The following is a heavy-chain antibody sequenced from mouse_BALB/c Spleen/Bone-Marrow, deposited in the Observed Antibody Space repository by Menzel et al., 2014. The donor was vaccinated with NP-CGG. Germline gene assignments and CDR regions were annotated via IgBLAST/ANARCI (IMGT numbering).Heavy chain of an antibody. J-gene: IGHJ3*01. CDR2: IFPGNGDI. Sequence: QVQLQQSYAELVKPGASVKISCKASGYTFTDHAIHWVKQKPEQGLEWIGYIFPGNGDIKYNEKFKGKATLTADKSSSTAYMQLNSLTSEHSAVYFCKRSAYWGQGTLVTVSA. CDR3: KRSAY. V-gene: IGHV1S53*02. CDR1: GYTFTDHA.